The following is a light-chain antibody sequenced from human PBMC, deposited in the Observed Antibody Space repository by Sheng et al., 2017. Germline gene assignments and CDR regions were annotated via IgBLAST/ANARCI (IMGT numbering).Light chain of an antibody. V-gene: IGKV3-20*01. CDR2: GAS. Sequence: EIVLTQSPGTLSLSPGTRATLSCRASQSVSSRNLAWYQQKPGQAPRLLIYGASSRATGIPDRFSGSGSGTDFSLTISRLQAEDFAVYCCQQYKNWPPWTFGQGTKVEIK. CDR3: QQYKNWPPWT. CDR1: QSVSSRN. J-gene: IGKJ1*01.